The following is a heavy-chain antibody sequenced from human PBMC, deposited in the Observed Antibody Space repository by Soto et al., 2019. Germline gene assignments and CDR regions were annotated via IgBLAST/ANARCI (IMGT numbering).Heavy chain of an antibody. J-gene: IGHJ5*02. Sequence: QVQLVESGGGVVQPGRSLRLSCAASGFTFSSYGMHWVRQAPGKGLEWVAVIWYDGSNKYYADSVKGRFTISRDNSKNTLYLQMNSLRAADTAVYYSARAHSGSPASWFDPWGQGTLDTVSS. CDR2: IWYDGSNK. D-gene: IGHD5-12*01. V-gene: IGHV3-33*01. CDR1: GFTFSSYG. CDR3: ARAHSGSPASWFDP.